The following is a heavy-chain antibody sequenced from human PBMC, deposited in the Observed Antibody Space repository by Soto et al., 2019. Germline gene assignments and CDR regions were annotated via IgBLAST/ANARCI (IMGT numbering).Heavy chain of an antibody. J-gene: IGHJ6*02. D-gene: IGHD2-2*01. Sequence: ASETLSLTCTVSGGSISSYYWSWIRQPPGKGLEWIGYIYYSGSTNYNPSLKSRVTISVDTSKNQFSLKLSSVTAADTAVYYCARVASELVPAATTWVYYGMDVWGQGTTVTVSS. CDR3: ARVASELVPAATTWVYYGMDV. CDR1: GGSISSYY. V-gene: IGHV4-59*01. CDR2: IYYSGST.